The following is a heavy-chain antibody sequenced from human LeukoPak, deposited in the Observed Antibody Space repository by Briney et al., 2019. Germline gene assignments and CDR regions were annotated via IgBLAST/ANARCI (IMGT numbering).Heavy chain of an antibody. D-gene: IGHD1-26*01. V-gene: IGHV3-13*01. CDR2: IGTAGDT. Sequence: PGGSLRLSCAASGFTFSRYDMHWVRQGTGKGLEWVSSIGTAGDTYYPGSVKGRFTISRENAKNSLYLQMNSLRAGDTAVYYCARLRSGSSSFDYWGQGTLVTVSS. CDR1: GFTFSRYD. J-gene: IGHJ4*02. CDR3: ARLRSGSSSFDY.